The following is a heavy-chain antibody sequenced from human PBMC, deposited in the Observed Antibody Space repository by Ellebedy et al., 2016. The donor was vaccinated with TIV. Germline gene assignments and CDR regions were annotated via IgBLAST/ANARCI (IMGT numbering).Heavy chain of an antibody. J-gene: IGHJ4*02. CDR1: GFTFSSYW. V-gene: IGHV3-7*01. CDR3: ARATRKYDFWSGPTPGY. Sequence: GESLKISXAASGFTFSSYWMSWVRQAPGKGLEWVANIKQDGSEKYYVDSVKGRFTISRDNAKNSLYLQMNSLRAEDTAVYYCARATRKYDFWSGPTPGYWGQGTLVTVSS. D-gene: IGHD3-3*01. CDR2: IKQDGSEK.